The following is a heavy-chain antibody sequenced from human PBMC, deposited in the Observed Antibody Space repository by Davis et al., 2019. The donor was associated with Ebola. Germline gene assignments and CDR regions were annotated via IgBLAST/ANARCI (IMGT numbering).Heavy chain of an antibody. Sequence: GESLKISCAASGFTFSSYAMHWVRQAPGKGLEWVAVISYDGSNKYYADSVKGRFTISRDNSKNTLYLQMNSLRAEDTAVYYCARDQSSSIYYYYGMDVWGQGTTVTVSS. V-gene: IGHV3-30-3*01. CDR1: GFTFSSYA. CDR2: ISYDGSNK. D-gene: IGHD6-6*01. CDR3: ARDQSSSIYYYYGMDV. J-gene: IGHJ6*02.